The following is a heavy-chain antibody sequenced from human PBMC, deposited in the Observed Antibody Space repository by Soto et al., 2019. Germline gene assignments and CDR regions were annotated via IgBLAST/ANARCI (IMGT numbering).Heavy chain of an antibody. CDR2: IYYSGST. V-gene: IGHV4-39*01. D-gene: IGHD3-22*01. J-gene: IGHJ4*02. CDR3: ARRGSSGYVDY. CDR1: ASIIITGIYY. Sequence: SDLLPFTYTATASIIITGIYYKGRIRQPPGKGQDESGIIYYSGSTYYNPSLKSRVTISVDTSKNQFSLKLSSVTAADTAVYYCARRGSSGYVDYWGQGTLVTVS.